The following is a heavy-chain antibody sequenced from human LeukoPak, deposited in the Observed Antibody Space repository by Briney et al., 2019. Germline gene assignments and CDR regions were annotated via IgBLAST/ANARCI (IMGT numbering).Heavy chain of an antibody. CDR2: IYYSGST. V-gene: IGHV4-39*01. CDR3: ASNPAYYYDSSGYYAGAFDI. CDR1: GGSISSSSYY. J-gene: IGHJ3*02. D-gene: IGHD3-22*01. Sequence: SETLSLTCTVSGGSISSSSYYWGWIRQPPGKGLEWIGSIYYSGSTYYNPSLKSRVTISVDTSKNQCSLKLSSVTAADTAVYYCASNPAYYYDSSGYYAGAFDIWGQGTMVTVSS.